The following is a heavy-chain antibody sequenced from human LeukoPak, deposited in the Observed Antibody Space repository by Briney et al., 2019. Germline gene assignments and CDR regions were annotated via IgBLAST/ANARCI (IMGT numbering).Heavy chain of an antibody. J-gene: IGHJ6*02. D-gene: IGHD6-13*01. V-gene: IGHV6-1*01. Sequence: SQTLALTYAISGDSVSSNSAAWNWIRQSPSRGLEWLRRTYYRSKWCKDYAVSVKSRITINPDTSKNQFSLQLNSVTPEDTAVYYCARVEAAADYYYGMDVWGQGTTVTVSS. CDR2: TYYRSKWCK. CDR1: GDSVSSNSAA. CDR3: ARVEAAADYYYGMDV.